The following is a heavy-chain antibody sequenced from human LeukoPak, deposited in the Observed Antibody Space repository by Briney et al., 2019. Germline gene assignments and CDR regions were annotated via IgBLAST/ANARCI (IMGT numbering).Heavy chain of an antibody. CDR2: ISSSSSYI. J-gene: IGHJ5*02. CDR3: ARDSETAARRWWSWFDP. Sequence: GGSLRLSCTASGFKFNDYAMSWVRQAPGKGLEWVSSISSSSSYIYYADSVKGRFTISRDNAKNSLYLQMNSLRAEDTAVYYCARDSETAARRWWSWFDPWGQGTLVTVSS. V-gene: IGHV3-21*01. D-gene: IGHD6-6*01. CDR1: GFKFNDYA.